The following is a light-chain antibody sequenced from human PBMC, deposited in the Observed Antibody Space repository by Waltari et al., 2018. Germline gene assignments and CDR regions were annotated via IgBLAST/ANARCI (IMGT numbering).Light chain of an antibody. Sequence: SSELTQDPAVSVTLGQTVRFTCQGDSLRTSYASWYQLKPGQAPVLVIYGNDKRPSGIPDRISGYSTGTTSSVAITGAQAEDEADYYCSSRNGRANQVVFAGGTKVTVL. CDR3: SSRNGRANQVV. J-gene: IGLJ3*02. CDR2: GND. V-gene: IGLV3-19*01. CDR1: SLRTSY.